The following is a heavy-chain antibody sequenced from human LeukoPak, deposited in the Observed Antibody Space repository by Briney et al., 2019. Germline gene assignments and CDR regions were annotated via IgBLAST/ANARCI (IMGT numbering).Heavy chain of an antibody. D-gene: IGHD6-19*01. J-gene: IGHJ4*02. CDR2: INGDGRTT. Sequence: GGSLRLSCAASGFTFSSYWMHWVRQAPEKGLMWVSRINGDGRTTNYADSVQGRFTISRDNAKNTLYLQMNSLTAEDTAVYYCARRGAVAATYYYDYWGQGTLVTVSS. CDR3: ARRGAVAATYYYDY. CDR1: GFTFSSYW. V-gene: IGHV3-74*01.